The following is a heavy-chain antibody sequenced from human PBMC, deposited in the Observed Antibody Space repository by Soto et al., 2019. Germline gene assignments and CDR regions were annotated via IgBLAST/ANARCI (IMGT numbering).Heavy chain of an antibody. Sequence: QPGGSLRLSCAASGFTFSSYGMHWVRQAPGKGLEWVAVILFDGSNKYYADSVKGRFTISRDNSKNTLYLQLNSLRAEDTAVYYCAKDPLSGYCSSTSCYSLGYFDYWGQGTLVTVSS. D-gene: IGHD2-2*01. J-gene: IGHJ4*02. CDR3: AKDPLSGYCSSTSCYSLGYFDY. CDR2: ILFDGSNK. V-gene: IGHV3-30*18. CDR1: GFTFSSYG.